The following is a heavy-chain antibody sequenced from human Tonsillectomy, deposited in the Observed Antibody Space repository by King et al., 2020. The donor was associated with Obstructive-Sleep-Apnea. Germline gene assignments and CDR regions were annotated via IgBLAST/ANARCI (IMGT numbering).Heavy chain of an antibody. Sequence: VQLVESGGGVVQPGRSLRLSFAASGFTVSGYDMHCVRQAPGNVLEWVAVISYDGSHEYYADSVNGRFTISRDSSKNTLYLQMNRLRLEDTAVYYCAKVPATFYCSRTRCYGGIDYWGQGTLVTVSS. J-gene: IGHJ4*02. CDR2: ISYDGSHE. D-gene: IGHD2-2*01. V-gene: IGHV3-30*18. CDR3: AKVPATFYCSRTRCYGGIDY. CDR1: GFTVSGYD.